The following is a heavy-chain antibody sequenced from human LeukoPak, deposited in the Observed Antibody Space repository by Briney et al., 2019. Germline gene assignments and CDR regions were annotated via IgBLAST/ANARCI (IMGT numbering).Heavy chain of an antibody. Sequence: SETLSLTCTVSGGSISSYYWSWIRQPPGKGLEWIGYIYYSGSTNYNPSLKSRVTISVDTSKNQFSLNLNAVTPADTAVYYCATTDDYVGIDYWGQGTLVTVSS. J-gene: IGHJ4*02. CDR1: GGSISSYY. D-gene: IGHD4-17*01. V-gene: IGHV4-59*01. CDR2: IYYSGST. CDR3: ATTDDYVGIDY.